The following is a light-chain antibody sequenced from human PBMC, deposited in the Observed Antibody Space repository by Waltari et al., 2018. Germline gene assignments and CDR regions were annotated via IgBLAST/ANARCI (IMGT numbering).Light chain of an antibody. J-gene: IGKJ2*01. V-gene: IGKV4-1*01. CDR1: QSVLNSSNNKNY. CDR3: LQHDSFPYT. CDR2: EAT. Sequence: DIVMTQSPDSLAVSLGERATINRKSSQSVLNSSNNKNYLAWYQQKPGEAPVFINQEATTLVPGIPRRFSGSGYGTDFTLTINNIESEDAAYYFCLQHDSFPYTFGQGTKLEIK.